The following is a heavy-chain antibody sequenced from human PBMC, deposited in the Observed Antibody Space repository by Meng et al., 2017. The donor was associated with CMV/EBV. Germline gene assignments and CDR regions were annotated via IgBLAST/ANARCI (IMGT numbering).Heavy chain of an antibody. CDR1: GFTFSSYA. V-gene: IGHV3-23*03. CDR3: AKDSGSYPFDY. D-gene: IGHD1-26*01. J-gene: IGHJ4*02. CDR2: ICSGGSST. Sequence: GGSLRLSCAASGFTFSSYAMSWVRQAPGKGLEWVSVICSGGSSTYYADSVKGRFTISRDNSKNTLYLQMNSLRAEDTAVYYCAKDSGSYPFDYWGQGTLVTVS.